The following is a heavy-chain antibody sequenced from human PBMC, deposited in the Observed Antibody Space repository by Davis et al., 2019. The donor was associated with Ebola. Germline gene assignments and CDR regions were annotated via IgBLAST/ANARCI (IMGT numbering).Heavy chain of an antibody. CDR2: INHTGST. D-gene: IGHD3-16*01. CDR3: ASFTFGRGGY. V-gene: IGHV4-39*07. J-gene: IGHJ4*02. CDR1: GGSISSGSYY. Sequence: MPSETLSLTCTVTGGSISSGSYYWTWIRQPPGKGLEWIGEINHTGSTSYNPSLKSRVTISVDTSKNQFSLKLTSVTAADTAVYYCASFTFGRGGYWGQGTLVNVSS.